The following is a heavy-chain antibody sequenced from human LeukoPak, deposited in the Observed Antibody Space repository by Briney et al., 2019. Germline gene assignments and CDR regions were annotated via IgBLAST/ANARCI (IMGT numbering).Heavy chain of an antibody. CDR3: ARGGSGNLPYYFDY. CDR2: INAGNDNT. V-gene: IGHV1-3*01. J-gene: IGHJ4*02. D-gene: IGHD1-1*01. Sequence: GASVKVSCKASGHTSTTYDIHWVRQAPGQSLEWMGWINAGNDNTKYSQKFQGRVTITRDTSASTAYMELSSLRSEDTAVFFCARGGSGNLPYYFDYWGQGTLVTVSS. CDR1: GHTSTTYD.